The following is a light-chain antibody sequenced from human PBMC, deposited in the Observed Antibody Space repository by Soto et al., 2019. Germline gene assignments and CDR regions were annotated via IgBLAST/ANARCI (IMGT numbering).Light chain of an antibody. CDR3: QVWDSSSVRAV. CDR1: NIGSKS. CDR2: YDS. Sequence: SYELTQPPSVSVAPGKTARITCGGNNIGSKSVHWYQQKPGQAPVLVIYYDSDRPSGIPERFSGSNSGNTATLTISRVEAGDEADYYCQVWDSSSVRAVFGGGTKVTVL. J-gene: IGLJ2*01. V-gene: IGLV3-21*04.